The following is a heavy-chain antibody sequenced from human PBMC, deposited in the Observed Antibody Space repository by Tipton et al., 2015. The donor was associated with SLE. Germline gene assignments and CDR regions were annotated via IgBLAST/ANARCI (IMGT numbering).Heavy chain of an antibody. J-gene: IGHJ6*03. CDR1: GGPISSDTYY. CDR3: ASGTTTQLDDYFYYHIDV. CDR2: VYATGRT. V-gene: IGHV4-61*02. Sequence: TLSLTCTVSGGPISSDTYYWSWIRQPAGKGMEWIGRVYATGRTWYNPSLESRVTISVDTSKNQFSLKLTSVTAADTAVYYCASGTTTQLDDYFYYHIDVWGKGTTVTVSS. D-gene: IGHD4-11*01.